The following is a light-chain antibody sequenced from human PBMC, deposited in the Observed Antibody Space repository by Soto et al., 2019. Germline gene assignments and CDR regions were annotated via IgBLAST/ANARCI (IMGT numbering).Light chain of an antibody. CDR2: NNS. CDR1: SSNIGSNT. CDR3: AAWDDSPNGPV. Sequence: QSVLIQPPSASGTPGQRVTISCSGISSNIGSNTVNWYQQLPGTAPKLLIYNNSQRPSGVPDRFSGSKSGISASLAISGLQSEDEADYYCAAWDDSPNGPVFGGGTKLTV. J-gene: IGLJ2*01. V-gene: IGLV1-44*01.